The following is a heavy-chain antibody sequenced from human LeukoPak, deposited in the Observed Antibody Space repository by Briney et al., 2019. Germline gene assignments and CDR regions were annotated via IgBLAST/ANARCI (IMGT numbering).Heavy chain of an antibody. V-gene: IGHV1-24*01. Sequence: GASVKVSCKVSGYTLTELSMHWVRQAPGKGLEWMGGFDPEDGETIYAQKFQGRVTMTEDTSTDTAYMELRSLRSDDTAVYYCARDQKIFGVVIIGYFDYWGQGTLVTVSS. J-gene: IGHJ4*02. CDR1: GYTLTELS. CDR3: ARDQKIFGVVIIGYFDY. CDR2: FDPEDGET. D-gene: IGHD3-3*01.